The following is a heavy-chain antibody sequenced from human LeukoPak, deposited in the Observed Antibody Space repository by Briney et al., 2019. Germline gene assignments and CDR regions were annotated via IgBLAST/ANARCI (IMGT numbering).Heavy chain of an antibody. J-gene: IGHJ4*02. CDR3: ARVAYGSGSYYGTFDY. CDR2: ISSTSTTI. CDR1: GFTFSSYA. D-gene: IGHD3-10*01. V-gene: IGHV3-48*01. Sequence: PGGSLRLSCAASGFTFSSYAMSWVRQAPGKGLEWVSYISSTSTTIYHAASVKGRFTISRDNAKNSLYLEMNSLRVEDTAVYYCARVAYGSGSYYGTFDYWGQGTLVTVSS.